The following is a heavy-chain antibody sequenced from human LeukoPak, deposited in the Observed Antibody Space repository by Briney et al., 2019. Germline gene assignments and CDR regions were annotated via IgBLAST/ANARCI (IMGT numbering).Heavy chain of an antibody. J-gene: IGHJ4*02. CDR3: ARCRDGYNYARHFDY. Sequence: PGGSLRLSCAASGFTFSTYWMHWVRQAPGKGLVWVSRINSDGSSTSYADSVKGRFTISRDNAKNTVYLQMNSLRAEDTAVYYCARCRDGYNYARHFDYWGQGTLVTVSS. CDR2: INSDGSST. D-gene: IGHD5-24*01. CDR1: GFTFSTYW. V-gene: IGHV3-74*01.